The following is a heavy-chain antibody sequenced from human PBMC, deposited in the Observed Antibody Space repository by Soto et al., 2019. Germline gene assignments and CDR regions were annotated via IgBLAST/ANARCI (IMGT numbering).Heavy chain of an antibody. CDR1: GYTFTSYY. CDR2: INPSGGST. CDR3: ARGSRAVLRFLETTWFDP. D-gene: IGHD3-3*01. Sequence: GASVKVSCKASGYTFTSYYMHWVRQAPGQGLEWMGIINPSGGSTSYAQKFQGRVTMTRDTSTSTVYMELSSLRSEDTAVYYCARGSRAVLRFLETTWFDPWGQGTLVTVSS. V-gene: IGHV1-46*03. J-gene: IGHJ5*02.